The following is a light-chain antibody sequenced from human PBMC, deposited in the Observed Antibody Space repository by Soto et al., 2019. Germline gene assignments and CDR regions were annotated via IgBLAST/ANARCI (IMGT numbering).Light chain of an antibody. CDR2: KAS. V-gene: IGKV1-5*03. CDR3: QYWDDYSWA. J-gene: IGKJ1*01. Sequence: DIQMTQSPSTLSASVGDRVTITCRASQSITDWLAWYQQKPGKAPKFLIYKASNLEGGVPSRFSGSGSGTEFTLTISSVQPDDFATYYCQYWDDYSWAFGQGSKEEI. CDR1: QSITDW.